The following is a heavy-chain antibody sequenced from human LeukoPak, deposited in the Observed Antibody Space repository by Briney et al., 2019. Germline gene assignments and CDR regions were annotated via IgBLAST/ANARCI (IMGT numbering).Heavy chain of an antibody. D-gene: IGHD5-18*01. V-gene: IGHV3-9*03. Sequence: PGGSLRLSCAASGFTFDDYAMHWVRQAPGKGLEWVSGISWNSGSIGYADSVKGRFTISRDNAKNSLYLQMNSLRAEDMALYYCAKARGYSYGPFDYWGQGTLVTVSS. CDR2: ISWNSGSI. J-gene: IGHJ4*02. CDR3: AKARGYSYGPFDY. CDR1: GFTFDDYA.